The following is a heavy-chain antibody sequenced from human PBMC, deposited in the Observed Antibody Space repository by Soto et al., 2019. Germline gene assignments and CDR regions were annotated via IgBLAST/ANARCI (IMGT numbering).Heavy chain of an antibody. CDR3: ARVLDYDYVWGSYPLNWFDP. CDR2: ISYDGSNK. CDR1: GFTFSSHA. V-gene: IGHV3-30-3*01. Sequence: GGSLRLSCAASGFTFSSHAMHWVRQAPGRGLEWVAVISYDGSNKYYADSVKGRFTISRDNSKNTLYLQMDSLRAEDTTVYYCARVLDYDYVWGSYPLNWFDPWGQGTLVTVSS. D-gene: IGHD3-16*02. J-gene: IGHJ5*02.